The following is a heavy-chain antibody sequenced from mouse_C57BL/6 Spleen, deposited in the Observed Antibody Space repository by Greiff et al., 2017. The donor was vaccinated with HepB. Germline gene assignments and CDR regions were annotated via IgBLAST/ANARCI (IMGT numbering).Heavy chain of an antibody. CDR3: AREGYGNYDAMDY. D-gene: IGHD2-1*01. V-gene: IGHV1-4*01. CDR2: INPSSGYT. CDR1: GYTFTSYT. Sequence: QVHVKQSGAELARPGASVKMSCKASGYTFTSYTMHWVKQRPGQGLEWIGYINPSSGYTKYNQKFKDKATLTADKSSSTAYMQLSSLTSEDSAVYYCAREGYGNYDAMDYWGQGTSVTVSS. J-gene: IGHJ4*01.